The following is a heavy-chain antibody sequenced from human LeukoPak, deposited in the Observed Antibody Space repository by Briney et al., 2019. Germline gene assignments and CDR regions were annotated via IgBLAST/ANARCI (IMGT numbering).Heavy chain of an antibody. CDR2: ISETGST. Sequence: PSETLSLTCTVSGGSIRSYNWNWIRQPPGKGLEWIGSISETGSTNYNSSLENQITLSLDTSKGQISLNLRSATVADTAVYYCARQDALGKFPPPYYMDVWGRGTTVIVS. V-gene: IGHV4-59*08. CDR1: GGSIRSYN. CDR3: ARQDALGKFPPPYYMDV. J-gene: IGHJ6*03. D-gene: IGHD1-26*01.